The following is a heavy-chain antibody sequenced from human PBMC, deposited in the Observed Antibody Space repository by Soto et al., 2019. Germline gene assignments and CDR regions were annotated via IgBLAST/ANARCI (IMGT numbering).Heavy chain of an antibody. CDR2: IIPIFGTA. J-gene: IGHJ6*02. CDR3: ARDQRDYTYYYYYGMDV. CDR1: GGTFSSYA. Sequence: SVKVSCKASGGTFSSYAISWVRQAPGQGLEWMGGIIPIFGTANYAQKFQGRVTITADESTSTAYMELSSLRSEDTAVYYCARDQRDYTYYYYYGMDVWGQGTTVTVSS. D-gene: IGHD4-17*01. V-gene: IGHV1-69*13.